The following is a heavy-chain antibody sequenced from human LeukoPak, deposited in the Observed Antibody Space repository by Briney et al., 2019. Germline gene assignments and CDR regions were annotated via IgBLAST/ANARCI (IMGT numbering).Heavy chain of an antibody. CDR3: ARDLVGIAVAGTRGIWFDP. V-gene: IGHV6-1*01. CDR1: GDSVSSNSAA. D-gene: IGHD6-19*01. J-gene: IGHJ5*02. CDR2: TYYRCKWYN. Sequence: SPTLSLTCAISGDSVSSNSAAWNWIRQSPSRGLEWLGRTYYRCKWYNDYAVSVKSRITINPATSKNQFSLQLNSVTPEDTAVYYCARDLVGIAVAGTRGIWFDPWGQEDIVTVFS.